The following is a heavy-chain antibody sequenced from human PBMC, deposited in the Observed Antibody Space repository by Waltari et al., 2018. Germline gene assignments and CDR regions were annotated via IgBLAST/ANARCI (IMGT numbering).Heavy chain of an antibody. CDR2: INAGNGNT. CDR1: GYTFTSYA. D-gene: IGHD3-10*01. CDR3: ARFHGSGSYRYDY. J-gene: IGHJ4*02. V-gene: IGHV1-3*01. Sequence: QVQLVQSGAEVKKPGASVKVFCKASGYTFTSYAMHWVRQAPGQRLEWMGWINAGNGNTKYSQKFQGRVTITRDTSASTAYMELSSLRSEDTAVYYCARFHGSGSYRYDYWGQGTLVTVSS.